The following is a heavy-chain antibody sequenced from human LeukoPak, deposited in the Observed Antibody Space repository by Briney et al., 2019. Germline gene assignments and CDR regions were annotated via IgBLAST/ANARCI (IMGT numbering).Heavy chain of an antibody. CDR1: GYPVSSEYY. V-gene: IGHV4-38-2*01. J-gene: IGHJ6*03. CDR3: ASCVVVPAAMRVGSYYYYYYMDV. D-gene: IGHD2-2*01. Sequence: SETLSLTCVVSGYPVSSEYYWGWIRHPPGEGLEWIGENNHKGSTIYNPSLKSLVTLSVDTSKSQFSLKLSSVTAADTAVYYCASCVVVPAAMRVGSYYYYYYMDVWGKGTTVTVSS. CDR2: NNHKGST.